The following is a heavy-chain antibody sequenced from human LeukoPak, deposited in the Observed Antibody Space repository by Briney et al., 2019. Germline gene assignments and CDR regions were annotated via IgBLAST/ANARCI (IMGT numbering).Heavy chain of an antibody. CDR3: ARDYWYSSGWYSGFDY. D-gene: IGHD6-19*01. J-gene: IGHJ4*02. CDR1: GFTFSSYS. CDR2: ISSSSSYI. V-gene: IGHV3-21*01. Sequence: PGGSLRLSCAASGFTFSSYSMNWVRQAPGKGLEWVSSISSSSSYIYYADSVKGRFTISRDNAKNSLYLQMNSLRAEDTAVYYCARDYWYSSGWYSGFDYWGQGTLVTVSS.